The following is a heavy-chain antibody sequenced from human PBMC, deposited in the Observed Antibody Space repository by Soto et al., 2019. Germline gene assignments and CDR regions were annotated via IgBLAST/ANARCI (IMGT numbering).Heavy chain of an antibody. D-gene: IGHD5-12*01. Sequence: SETLSLTCTFSGGSISSYYWSWIRQPPGKGLEWIGNIYYSGSTNYNPSLKSRVTILVDTSKNQFSLKLSSVTAADTAVYYCARDSSGYESVYYYMDVWGKGTTVTVSS. CDR2: IYYSGST. V-gene: IGHV4-59*01. J-gene: IGHJ6*03. CDR1: GGSISSYY. CDR3: ARDSSGYESVYYYMDV.